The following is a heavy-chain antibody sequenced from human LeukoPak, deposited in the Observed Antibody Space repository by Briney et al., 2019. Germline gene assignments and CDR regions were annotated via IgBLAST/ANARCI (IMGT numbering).Heavy chain of an antibody. Sequence: SETLSLTCTVSGGSVSSSSSYWAWIRQPPGRGLEWIGSVYYSGTTYYNTSLESRVTISEDASRNRFSLMLSSVTAADTAVYYCVRQNSDYYYYYLDVWGEGTTVIVSS. D-gene: IGHD1-7*01. CDR2: VYYSGTT. CDR1: GGSVSSSSSY. J-gene: IGHJ6*03. CDR3: VRQNSDYYYYYLDV. V-gene: IGHV4-39*01.